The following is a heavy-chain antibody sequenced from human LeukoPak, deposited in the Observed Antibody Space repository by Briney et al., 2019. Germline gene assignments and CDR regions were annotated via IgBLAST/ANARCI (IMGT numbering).Heavy chain of an antibody. CDR2: ISSSDGTI. J-gene: IGHJ5*02. CDR1: GFTFSSYE. CDR3: AKGPFTYYYDSSGYYA. Sequence: GGSLRLSCAASGFTFSSYEMNWVRQAPGKGLEWVSYISSSDGTIYYADSVKGRFTISRDNAKNSLYLQMNSLRAGDTALYYCAKGPFTYYYDSSGYYAWGQGTLVTVSS. D-gene: IGHD3-22*01. V-gene: IGHV3-48*03.